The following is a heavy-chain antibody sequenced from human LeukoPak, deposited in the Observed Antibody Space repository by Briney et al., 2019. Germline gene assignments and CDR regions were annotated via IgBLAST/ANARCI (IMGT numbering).Heavy chain of an antibody. CDR1: GFTFNNYG. Sequence: GGSLRLSCAASGFTFNNYGMHWVRQAPGKGLEWVAFIRFDGSNKYYADSVKGRFTISRDNSKNTLYLQMNSLRAEDTAVYYCAKEGATGYYFDYWGQGTLVTVSS. CDR2: IRFDGSNK. V-gene: IGHV3-30*02. J-gene: IGHJ4*02. CDR3: AKEGATGYYFDY. D-gene: IGHD1-26*01.